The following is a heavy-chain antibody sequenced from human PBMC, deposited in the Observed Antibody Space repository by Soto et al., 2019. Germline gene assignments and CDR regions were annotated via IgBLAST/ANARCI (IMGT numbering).Heavy chain of an antibody. CDR1: GFTFDSYG. V-gene: IGHV3-23*01. Sequence: VQLLESGGGSVQPGGSLRLSCAASGFTFDSYGMSWVRQAPGKGLEWVSSISGSGGSTYYADSVKGRFTISRDNSKNTLYLQMNSLSAEDTAVYFCAKVLTAGGLEYWGQGTLVTVSS. J-gene: IGHJ4*02. CDR2: ISGSGGST. D-gene: IGHD6-13*01. CDR3: AKVLTAGGLEY.